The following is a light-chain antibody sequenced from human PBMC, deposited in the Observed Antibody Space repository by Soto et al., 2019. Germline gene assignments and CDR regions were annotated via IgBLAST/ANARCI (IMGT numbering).Light chain of an antibody. CDR2: DVS. V-gene: IGLV2-14*01. Sequence: PASVSVSTGQTITISCTGTSSDVGGYDYVSWHQQHPGKAPKLMIYDVSKRPSGVSNRFSGSKSGNTASLTISGLQAEDEADYYCSSKRGSTGVFGTGTKVTVL. J-gene: IGLJ1*01. CDR3: SSKRGSTGV. CDR1: SSDVGGYDY.